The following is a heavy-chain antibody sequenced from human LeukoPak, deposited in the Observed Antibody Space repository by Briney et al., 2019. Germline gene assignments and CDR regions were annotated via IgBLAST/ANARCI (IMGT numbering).Heavy chain of an antibody. D-gene: IGHD6-13*01. J-gene: IGHJ4*02. V-gene: IGHV3-21*01. Sequence: PGGSLRLSCAASGFTFSSYSINWVRQAPGKGLEWVSSISSSSSYIYYADSVKGRFTISRDNAKNSLYLQMNSLRAEDTAVYYCARLAEESSSWYVGYWGQGTLVTVSS. CDR2: ISSSSSYI. CDR3: ARLAEESSSWYVGY. CDR1: GFTFSSYS.